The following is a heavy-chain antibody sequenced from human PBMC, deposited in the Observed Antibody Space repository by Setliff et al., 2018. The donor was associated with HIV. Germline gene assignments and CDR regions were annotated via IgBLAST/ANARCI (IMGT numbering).Heavy chain of an antibody. CDR1: GDKSMTYW. V-gene: IGHV5-51*01. CDR3: AKHMVRGAITGEAFDV. D-gene: IGHD3-10*01. Sequence: RGESLKISCKASGDKSMTYWIGWVRQMPGKGLEWMGIIFPGDSDTKSSPSFEGQVTISADKSINTAYLQWTSLRASDTAMYYCAKHMVRGAITGEAFDVWGQGTMVT. CDR2: IFPGDSDT. J-gene: IGHJ3*01.